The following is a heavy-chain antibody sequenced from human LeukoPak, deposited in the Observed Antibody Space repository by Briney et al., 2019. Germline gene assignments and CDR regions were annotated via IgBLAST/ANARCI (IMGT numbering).Heavy chain of an antibody. Sequence: SETLSLTCTVSGGSISSYYWSWIRHPPGKGLEWIGYIYYSGSTNYNPSLKSRVTISVDTSKNQFSLKLSSVTAADTAVYYCARDSIISSGMDVWGQGTTVTVSS. J-gene: IGHJ6*02. V-gene: IGHV4-59*01. D-gene: IGHD2/OR15-2a*01. CDR3: ARDSIISSGMDV. CDR1: GGSISSYY. CDR2: IYYSGST.